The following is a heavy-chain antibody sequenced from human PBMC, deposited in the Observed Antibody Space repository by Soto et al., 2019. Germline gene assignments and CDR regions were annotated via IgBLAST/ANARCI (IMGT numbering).Heavy chain of an antibody. D-gene: IGHD3-22*01. Sequence: GGSLRLSCAASGFTFSSYSMNWVRQAPGKGLEWVSSISSSRSYIYYADSVKGRFTISRDNAKNSLYLQMNSLRAEDTAVYYCARDYYDSSGDAFDIWGQGTMVTVSS. CDR3: ARDYYDSSGDAFDI. J-gene: IGHJ3*02. CDR2: ISSSRSYI. CDR1: GFTFSSYS. V-gene: IGHV3-21*01.